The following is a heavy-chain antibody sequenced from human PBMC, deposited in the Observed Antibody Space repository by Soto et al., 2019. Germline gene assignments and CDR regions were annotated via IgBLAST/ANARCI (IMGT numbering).Heavy chain of an antibody. CDR3: AKGPHNLIAGSGYDPGDY. Sequence: GGSLRLSCAASGFTFSSYFMHWVRQAPGKGLEWVTVISYEGSNKYYADSVKGRFTISRDNSKNTLYLQMNNLRAEDTAVYYCAKGPHNLIAGSGYDPGDYWGQGTLVTVSS. D-gene: IGHD5-12*01. CDR1: GFTFSSYF. V-gene: IGHV3-30*18. CDR2: ISYEGSNK. J-gene: IGHJ4*02.